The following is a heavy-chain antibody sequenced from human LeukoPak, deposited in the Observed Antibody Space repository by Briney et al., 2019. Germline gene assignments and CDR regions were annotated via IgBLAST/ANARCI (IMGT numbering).Heavy chain of an antibody. Sequence: GGSLRLSCAASGFTFSDYYMSWIRQAPGKGLEWVSYISSSGSTIYYADSVKGRFTISRDNAKNSLYLQMNSLRAEDTVVYYCAREAYCGGDCPSTYYFDYWGQGTLVTVSS. CDR2: ISSSGSTI. V-gene: IGHV3-11*04. D-gene: IGHD2-21*02. CDR3: AREAYCGGDCPSTYYFDY. J-gene: IGHJ4*02. CDR1: GFTFSDYY.